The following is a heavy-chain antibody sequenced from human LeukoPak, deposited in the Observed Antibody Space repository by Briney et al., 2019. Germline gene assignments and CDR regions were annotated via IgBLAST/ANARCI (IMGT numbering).Heavy chain of an antibody. J-gene: IGHJ4*02. D-gene: IGHD6-13*01. CDR3: AIDPDVSFAAAVKVGDY. Sequence: TSVKVSCKASGFTLTSSAVQWVRQARGQRLEWIGWIVVASGNTNYAQKFQERVTITRDISTSTAYMELSSLRSEDTAVYYCAIDPDVSFAAAVKVGDYWGQGTLVTVSS. V-gene: IGHV1-58*01. CDR2: IVVASGNT. CDR1: GFTLTSSA.